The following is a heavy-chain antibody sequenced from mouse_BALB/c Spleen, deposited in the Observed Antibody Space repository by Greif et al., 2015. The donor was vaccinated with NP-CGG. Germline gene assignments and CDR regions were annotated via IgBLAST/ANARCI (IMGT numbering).Heavy chain of an antibody. CDR2: IYPGDGDT. V-gene: IGHV1-80*01. CDR3: ARGDTTVGFAY. Sequence: QVQLQQSGAELVRPGFSVKISCKASGYAFSSYWMNWVRQRPGQGLEWIGQIYPGDGDTNYNGKFKGKATLTADKSSSTAYMQLSSLTSEDSAVYFCARGDTTVGFAYWGQGTLVTVSA. J-gene: IGHJ3*01. CDR1: GYAFSSYW. D-gene: IGHD1-1*01.